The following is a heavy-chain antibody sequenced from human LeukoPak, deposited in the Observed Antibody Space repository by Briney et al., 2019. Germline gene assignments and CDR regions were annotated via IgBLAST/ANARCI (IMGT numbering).Heavy chain of an antibody. CDR1: GYTFTSYA. J-gene: IGHJ4*02. Sequence: GASVKVSCKASGYTFTSYAINWVRQAPGQGLEWMGWINTNTGNPSYARDFTGRFVFSLDTSVSTAYLQISSLKAEDTAVYFCAREHSDNDDFWGQGTLVTVSS. D-gene: IGHD2-21*01. V-gene: IGHV7-4-1*02. CDR3: AREHSDNDDF. CDR2: INTNTGNP.